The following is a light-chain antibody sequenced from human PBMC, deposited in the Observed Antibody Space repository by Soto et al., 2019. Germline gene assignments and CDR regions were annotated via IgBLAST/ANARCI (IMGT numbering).Light chain of an antibody. CDR3: SSSGGSNGFVV. J-gene: IGLJ2*01. CDR2: EVS. V-gene: IGLV2-8*01. CDR1: SGDVGGYTY. Sequence: QSALTQPPSASESPGQSVTISCTGVSGDVGGYTYVSWYQQYPGKAPKLLIYEVSKRPQGVPDRFTGSKSGNTASLTVSGLQPDDEAHYYCSSSGGSNGFVVFGGGTKLTVL.